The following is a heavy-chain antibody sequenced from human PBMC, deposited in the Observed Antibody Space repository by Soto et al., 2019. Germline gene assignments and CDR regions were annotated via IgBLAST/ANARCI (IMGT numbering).Heavy chain of an antibody. J-gene: IGHJ5*02. CDR2: IHYSGVT. CDR3: ARHDGDPAVNWFDP. Sequence: PSETLSLTCTVSGGSISSGSTYWAWIRQPPGKGLEWIGSIHYSGVTYYNPSLTSRITIFIDASRTQFSLKLSSVAAADTAVYYCARHDGDPAVNWFDPWGQGPLVPVSS. CDR1: GGSISSGSTY. D-gene: IGHD7-27*01. V-gene: IGHV4-39*01.